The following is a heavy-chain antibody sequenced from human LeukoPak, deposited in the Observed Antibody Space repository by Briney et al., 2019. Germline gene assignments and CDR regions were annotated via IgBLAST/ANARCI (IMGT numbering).Heavy chain of an antibody. CDR3: ATDYYGNDAFDI. CDR1: GLTFTSSA. Sequence: ASVKVSCKASGLTFTSSAVQWVRQARGQRLEWTGWIVVGSGNTNYAQKFQERVTITRDMSTSTAYMELSSLRSEDTAVYYCATDYYGNDAFDIWGQGTMVTVSS. V-gene: IGHV1-58*01. J-gene: IGHJ3*02. D-gene: IGHD3-10*01. CDR2: IVVGSGNT.